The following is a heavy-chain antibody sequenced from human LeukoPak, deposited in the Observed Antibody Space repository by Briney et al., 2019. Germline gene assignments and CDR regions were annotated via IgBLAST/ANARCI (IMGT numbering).Heavy chain of an antibody. J-gene: IGHJ6*03. CDR3: ARVVSSSDWDGNYYYMDV. D-gene: IGHD6-6*01. CDR1: GGSISSYY. Sequence: SETLSLTCTVSGGSISSYYWSWIRQPPGKGLEWIGYIYYSGSTNYNPSLKSRVTISVDTSKNQFSLKLSSVTAADTAVYYCARVVSSSDWDGNYYYMDVWGKGTTVTVSS. V-gene: IGHV4-59*01. CDR2: IYYSGST.